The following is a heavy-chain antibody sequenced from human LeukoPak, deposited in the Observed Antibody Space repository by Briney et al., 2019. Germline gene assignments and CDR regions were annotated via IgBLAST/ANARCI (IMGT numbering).Heavy chain of an antibody. CDR2: ITGSGGTT. D-gene: IGHD3-3*01. Sequence: GGSLRLSCAASGFPFSSYAMTWVRQAPGKGLEWVSSITGSGGTTYYADSVKGRFTISRDNSKNTLNLQMNSLRAEDTVVYYCAKEGNDFRNLDYWGQGTLVTVSS. CDR1: GFPFSSYA. CDR3: AKEGNDFRNLDY. V-gene: IGHV3-23*01. J-gene: IGHJ4*02.